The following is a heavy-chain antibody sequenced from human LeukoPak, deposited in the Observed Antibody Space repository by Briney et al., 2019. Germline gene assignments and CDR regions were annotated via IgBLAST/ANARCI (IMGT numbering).Heavy chain of an antibody. J-gene: IGHJ3*02. CDR2: ISSGSGYI. Sequence: GGPLRLSCAASGFTFNTYTMNWIRQAPGKGLEWVSSISSGSGYIYYADSVKGRFTISRDNAKNSLYLQMNSLRAEDTAVYYCARDRSQGWDNSGYYPDALIMWGQGTLVSVSS. V-gene: IGHV3-21*01. CDR3: ARDRSQGWDNSGYYPDALIM. D-gene: IGHD3-22*01. CDR1: GFTFNTYT.